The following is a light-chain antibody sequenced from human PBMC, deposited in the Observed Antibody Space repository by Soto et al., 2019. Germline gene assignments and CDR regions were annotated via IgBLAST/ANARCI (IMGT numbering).Light chain of an antibody. CDR2: AAS. V-gene: IGKV1-39*01. CDR3: QQSYSTPYT. Sequence: DIPMTQSPSSLSASVGDRVNITCRASQSISRYLNWYQHKPGKAPKLLIYAASPLQSGVPSRFSGSGSGTDFTLTISSLQPEDFAAYYCQQSYSTPYTFGPGTKLEI. CDR1: QSISRY. J-gene: IGKJ2*01.